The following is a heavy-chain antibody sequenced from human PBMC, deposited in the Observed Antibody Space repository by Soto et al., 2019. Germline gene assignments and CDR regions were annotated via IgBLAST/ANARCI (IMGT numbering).Heavy chain of an antibody. D-gene: IGHD2-2*01. CDR1: GGSISSGGYY. J-gene: IGHJ5*02. Sequence: SETLSLTCTVSGGSISSGGYYWSWIRQHPGKGLEWIGYIYYSGSTYYNPSLKSRVTISVDTSKNQFSLKLSSVTAADTALYFCVRGSVGDIVVVPAAIDWFDPWGQGTLVTVSS. V-gene: IGHV4-31*03. CDR3: VRGSVGDIVVVPAAIDWFDP. CDR2: IYYSGST.